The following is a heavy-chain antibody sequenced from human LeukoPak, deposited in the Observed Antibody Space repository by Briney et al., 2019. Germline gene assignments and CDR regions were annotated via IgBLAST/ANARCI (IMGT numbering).Heavy chain of an antibody. D-gene: IGHD5-24*01. J-gene: IGHJ4*02. Sequence: GESLKISCKGSGYSFTSYWIGWVRQMPGKGLEWMGIIYPGDSDTRYSPSFQGQVTISADKSISTAYLQWSSLKASDTAMYYCARLGRWLQLRQGYFDYWGQGTLVTVSS. CDR1: GYSFTSYW. CDR2: IYPGDSDT. V-gene: IGHV5-51*01. CDR3: ARLGRWLQLRQGYFDY.